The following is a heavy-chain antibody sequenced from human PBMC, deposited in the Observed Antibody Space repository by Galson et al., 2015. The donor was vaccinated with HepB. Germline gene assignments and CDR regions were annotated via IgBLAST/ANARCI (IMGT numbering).Heavy chain of an antibody. D-gene: IGHD5-24*01. CDR3: TRDFAEMATDY. V-gene: IGHV3-48*02. J-gene: IGHJ4*02. CDR1: GFTFSDYR. Sequence: SLRLSCAVSGFTFSDYRMNWVRQAPGKGLEWISYISRSSIVIYYADFVKGRFTISRDNAKNLLYLQMNSLTDEDTAVYYCTRDFAEMATDYWGQGTMVTGSS. CDR2: ISRSSIVI.